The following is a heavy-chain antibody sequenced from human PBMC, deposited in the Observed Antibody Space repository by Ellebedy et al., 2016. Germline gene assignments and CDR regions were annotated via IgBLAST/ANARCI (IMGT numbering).Heavy chain of an antibody. CDR3: TTDDLFAFTAYDYDPFDY. D-gene: IGHD5-12*01. J-gene: IGHJ4*02. CDR2: IKSKADGGTT. Sequence: GGSLRLSXAASGFTFTNAWMSWVRQAPGKGLEWVGRIKSKADGGTTDYAAPVKGRFTISRDDSQNTLFLQMNSLKTEDTAVYYCTTDDLFAFTAYDYDPFDYWGQGTQVTVSS. CDR1: GFTFTNAW. V-gene: IGHV3-15*01.